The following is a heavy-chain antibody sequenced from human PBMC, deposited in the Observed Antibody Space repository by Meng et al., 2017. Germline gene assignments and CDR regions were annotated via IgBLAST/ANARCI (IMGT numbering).Heavy chain of an antibody. CDR2: ISAYNGNT. D-gene: IGHD3-16*01. J-gene: IGHJ2*01. V-gene: IGHV1-18*01. CDR1: GYTFTSYG. CDR3: ARSHFGGMGNWYFDL. Sequence: QNQTVQYGTEVKKPGASVKVPCKASGYTFTSYGISWVRQDPGQGLEWMGWISAYNGNTNYAQKLQGRVTMTTDTSTSTAYMELRSLRSDDTAVYYCARSHFGGMGNWYFDLWGRGTLVTVSS.